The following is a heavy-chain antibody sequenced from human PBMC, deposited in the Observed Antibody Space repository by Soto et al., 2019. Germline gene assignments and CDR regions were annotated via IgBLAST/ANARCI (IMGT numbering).Heavy chain of an antibody. V-gene: IGHV1-18*01. CDR2: ISAYNGNT. CDR3: ARDSSIDPPYSGSYQP. D-gene: IGHD1-26*01. J-gene: IGHJ4*02. Sequence: GASVKGSCKASGYTFTSYGISWWLQAPGQGLEWMGWISAYNGNTSYAQKLQGRVTMTTDTSTSTAYMELRSLRSDDTAVYYCARDSSIDPPYSGSYQPWGQGTLVTVSS. CDR1: GYTFTSYG.